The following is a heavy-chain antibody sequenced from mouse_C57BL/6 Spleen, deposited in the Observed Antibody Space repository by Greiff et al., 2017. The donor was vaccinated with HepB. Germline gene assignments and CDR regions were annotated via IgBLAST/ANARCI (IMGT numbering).Heavy chain of an antibody. Sequence: VKLQQPGTELVKPGASVKLSCKASGYTFTSYWMHWVKQRPGQGLEWIGNINPSNGGTNYNEKFKSKATLTVDKSSSTAYMQLSSLTSEDSAVYYCARSSSGYFYAMDYWGQGTSVTVSS. CDR2: INPSNGGT. V-gene: IGHV1-53*01. D-gene: IGHD3-2*02. CDR3: ARSSSGYFYAMDY. CDR1: GYTFTSYW. J-gene: IGHJ4*01.